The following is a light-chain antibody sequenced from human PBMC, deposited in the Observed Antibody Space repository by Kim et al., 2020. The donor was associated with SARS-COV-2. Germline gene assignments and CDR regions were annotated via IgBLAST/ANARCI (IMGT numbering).Light chain of an antibody. CDR3: QVWDGSSDHVV. CDR2: FDS. CDR1: NSGTKS. Sequence: AQGEKARRTCGGNNSGTKSVHWYQQKPGQAPILVIYFDSDRPSGIPERFSGSNSGNTATLTISRVEAADEADYYCQVWDGSSDHVVFGGGTQLTVL. J-gene: IGLJ2*01. V-gene: IGLV3-21*04.